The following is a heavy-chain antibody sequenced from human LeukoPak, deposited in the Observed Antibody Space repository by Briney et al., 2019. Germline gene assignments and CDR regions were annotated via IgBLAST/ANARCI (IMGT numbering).Heavy chain of an antibody. Sequence: PGGSLRLSCAASGFTFSSYGMSWVRQAPGKGLEWVSVISGSGGSTYYADSVKGRFTISRDNSKNTLYMQMNSLRAEDTAVYYCAKDVGYHYGSGSYYSDYWGQGTLVTVSS. V-gene: IGHV3-23*01. CDR2: ISGSGGST. D-gene: IGHD3-10*01. CDR1: GFTFSSYG. CDR3: AKDVGYHYGSGSYYSDY. J-gene: IGHJ4*02.